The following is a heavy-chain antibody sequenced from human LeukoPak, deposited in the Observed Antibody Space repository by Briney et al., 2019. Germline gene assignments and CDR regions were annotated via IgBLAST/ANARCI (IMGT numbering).Heavy chain of an antibody. Sequence: SVKVSCKASGYTFTSYGISWVRQAPGQGLEWMGRIIPILGIANYAQKFQGRVTITADKSTSTAYMELSSLRSEDTAVYYCARGSGSYSFDIWGQGTMVTVSS. CDR1: GYTFTSYG. D-gene: IGHD1-26*01. V-gene: IGHV1-69*04. CDR2: IIPILGIA. CDR3: ARGSGSYSFDI. J-gene: IGHJ3*02.